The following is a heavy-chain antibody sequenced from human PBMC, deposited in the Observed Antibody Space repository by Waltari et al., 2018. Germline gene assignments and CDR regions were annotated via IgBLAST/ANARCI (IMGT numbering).Heavy chain of an antibody. V-gene: IGHV4-38-2*01. CDR3: ARSLVDSSGYYYLINWFDP. D-gene: IGHD3-22*01. J-gene: IGHJ5*02. Sequence: QVQLQESGPGLVKPSETLSLTCAVSGYSISSGYYWGWIRQPPGKGLEWIGSIHHSGSTYYNPSLKSRVTISVDTSKNQFSLKLSSVTAADTAVYYCARSLVDSSGYYYLINWFDPWGQGTLVTVSS. CDR2: IHHSGST. CDR1: GYSISSGYY.